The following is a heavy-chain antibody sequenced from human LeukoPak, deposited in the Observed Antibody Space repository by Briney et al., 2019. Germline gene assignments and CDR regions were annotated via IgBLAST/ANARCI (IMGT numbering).Heavy chain of an antibody. CDR3: ARGTTGTTVAYGYSLDS. CDR1: GFTFSDYY. J-gene: IGHJ4*02. Sequence: PGRSLRLSCAASGFTFSDYYMSWIRQAPGKGLEWVLYISSSGGNIYYADSVKGRFTISRDNAKNSLSLEMNSLRVEDTGVYYCARGTTGTTVAYGYSLDSWGQGTLVTVSS. V-gene: IGHV3-11*01. CDR2: ISSSGGNI. D-gene: IGHD1-7*01.